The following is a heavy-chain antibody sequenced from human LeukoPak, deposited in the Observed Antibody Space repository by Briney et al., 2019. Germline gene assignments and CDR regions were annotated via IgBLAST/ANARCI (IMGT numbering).Heavy chain of an antibody. Sequence: SETLSLTCTVSGGSISSYYWSWIRQPPGKGLEWIGYIYYSGSTNYNPSLKSRVTISVDTSKNQFSLKLRSVTAADTAVYYCARGIVLTAPNYYYYMDVWGKGTTVTVSS. CDR3: ARGIVLTAPNYYYYMDV. D-gene: IGHD2-21*02. CDR1: GGSISSYY. CDR2: IYYSGST. V-gene: IGHV4-59*12. J-gene: IGHJ6*03.